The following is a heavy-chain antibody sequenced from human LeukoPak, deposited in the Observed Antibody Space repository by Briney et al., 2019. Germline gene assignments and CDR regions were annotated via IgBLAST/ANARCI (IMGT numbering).Heavy chain of an antibody. D-gene: IGHD3-10*01. CDR1: GGSISRYY. V-gene: IGHV4-59*01. CDR3: ARQGGSLLWFGEPSDYYYMDV. J-gene: IGHJ6*03. Sequence: SETLSLTCTVSGGSISRYYWIWIRQPPGKGLKGMGYIYYSGSTNYNPSLKGRVTISVDTSKNQFSLKLSSVTAADTAVYYCARQGGSLLWFGEPSDYYYMDVWGKGTTVTISS. CDR2: IYYSGST.